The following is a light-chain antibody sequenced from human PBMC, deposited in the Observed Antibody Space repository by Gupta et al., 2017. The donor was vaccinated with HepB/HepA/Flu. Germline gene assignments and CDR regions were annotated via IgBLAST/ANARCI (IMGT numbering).Light chain of an antibody. CDR1: QNINTY. CDR3: QQSDSAPYN. J-gene: IGKJ2*01. CDR2: AAS. V-gene: IGKV1-39*01. Sequence: DIQMTQSPSSLSASVGDRVTITCRASQNINTYLNWFQQKPGKAPKLLIYAASSLQSGLPSRFTGRGSGTDFSLTISSLQPEDFAIYYCQQSDSAPYNFGQGTILEMK.